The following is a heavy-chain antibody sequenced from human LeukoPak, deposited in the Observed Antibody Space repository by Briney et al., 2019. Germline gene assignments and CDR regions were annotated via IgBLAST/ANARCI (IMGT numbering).Heavy chain of an antibody. Sequence: GGSLRLSCAASGFTFSDYYMSWIRQAPGKGLEWVSGISGSGGATYYADSVKGRFTISRDDPHNTLYLQMNSLRAEDTAVYYCAKDKARYGSGSYGYYMDVWGKGTTVTISS. CDR1: GFTFSDYY. V-gene: IGHV3-23*01. J-gene: IGHJ6*03. CDR2: ISGSGGAT. CDR3: AKDKARYGSGSYGYYMDV. D-gene: IGHD3-10*01.